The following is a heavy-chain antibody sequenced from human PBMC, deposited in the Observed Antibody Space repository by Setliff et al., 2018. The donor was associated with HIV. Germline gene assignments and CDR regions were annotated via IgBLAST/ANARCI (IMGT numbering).Heavy chain of an antibody. J-gene: IGHJ6*02. V-gene: IGHV3-30-3*01. CDR2: ISLDGNSE. Sequence: GGSLRLSCAASGFISSSYWMSWVRQAPGKGLEWVAGISLDGNSEHCADSVKGRFTISADTSKNTLYLQMTRLSAEDTAVYYCARDLDPYFAMAVWGQGTTVTVSS. CDR1: GFISSSYW. CDR3: ARDLDPYFAMAV.